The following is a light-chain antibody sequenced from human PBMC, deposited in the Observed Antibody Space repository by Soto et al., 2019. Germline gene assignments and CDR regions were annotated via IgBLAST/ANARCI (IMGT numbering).Light chain of an antibody. Sequence: DIPMTQSPSSLSASVGDKVTITCRASQTISSSLHWYQQKPGKAPRLLIYETSTLQSGVPSRFSGSGSGTDFTLTISSLQPEDFATYYCQQCSDTQYTFGQGTRLEIK. J-gene: IGKJ2*01. CDR1: QTISSS. V-gene: IGKV1-39*01. CDR3: QQCSDTQYT. CDR2: ETS.